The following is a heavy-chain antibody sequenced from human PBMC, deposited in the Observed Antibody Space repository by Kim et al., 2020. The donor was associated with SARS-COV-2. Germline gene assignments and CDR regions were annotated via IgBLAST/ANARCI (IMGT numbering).Heavy chain of an antibody. Sequence: SVKVSCKASGGTFSSYAISWVRQAPGQGLEWMGGIIPIFGTANYAQKFQGRVTITADESTSTAYMELSSLRSEDTAVYYCARDGLYSSNLNYYYGMDVWGQGTTVTVSS. V-gene: IGHV1-69*13. CDR3: ARDGLYSSNLNYYYGMDV. D-gene: IGHD6-13*01. CDR1: GGTFSSYA. CDR2: IIPIFGTA. J-gene: IGHJ6*02.